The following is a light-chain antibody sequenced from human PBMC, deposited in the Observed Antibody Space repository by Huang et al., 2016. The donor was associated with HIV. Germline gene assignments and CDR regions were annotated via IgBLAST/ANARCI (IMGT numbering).Light chain of an antibody. CDR3: LQDYNYTFT. CDR1: QGIRND. CDR2: AAS. V-gene: IGKV1-6*01. J-gene: IGKJ3*01. Sequence: AIQMTQSPSSLSASVGDRVTITCRASQGIRNDLGWYQQKPGKAPKLLIYAASSLQSGVPARFGGSGSGTDFTLTISSLQPEDFATYYCLQDYNYTFTFGPGTKVDIK.